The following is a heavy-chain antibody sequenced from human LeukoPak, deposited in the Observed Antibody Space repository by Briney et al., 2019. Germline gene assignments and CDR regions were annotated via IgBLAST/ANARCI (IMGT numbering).Heavy chain of an antibody. CDR1: GFTFSDYY. J-gene: IGHJ4*02. CDR2: ISSSGSTI. V-gene: IGHV3-11*04. Sequence: GGSLRLSCAASGFTFSDYYMSWIRQAPGKGLEWVSYISSSGSTIYYADSVKGRFTISRDNSKNTLYLQMNSLRAEDTAVYYCARDGYYQTRGFDYWGQGTLVTVSS. D-gene: IGHD2-2*03. CDR3: ARDGYYQTRGFDY.